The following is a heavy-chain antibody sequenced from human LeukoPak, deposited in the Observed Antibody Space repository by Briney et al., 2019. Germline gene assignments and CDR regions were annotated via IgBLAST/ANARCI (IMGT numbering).Heavy chain of an antibody. D-gene: IGHD3-10*01. V-gene: IGHV3-9*01. CDR3: AEGHITMVRGVIIPVYFDY. CDR2: ISWNGGSI. J-gene: IGHJ4*02. Sequence: PGGSLRLSCAASGFTFDDYAMHWVRHAPGKALEWVSGISWNGGSIGYADSVKGRFTISRDNAKNSVYLQMNSLGAEDTALYYCAEGHITMVRGVIIPVYFDYWGQGTLVTVSS. CDR1: GFTFDDYA.